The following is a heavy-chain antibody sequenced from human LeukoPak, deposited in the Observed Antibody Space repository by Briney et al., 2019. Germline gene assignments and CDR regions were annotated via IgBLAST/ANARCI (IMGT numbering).Heavy chain of an antibody. CDR2: ISGSGGST. CDR1: GFTFSSYA. D-gene: IGHD3-22*01. J-gene: IGHJ6*03. V-gene: IGHV3-23*01. Sequence: PGGSLRLSCAASGFTFSSYAMSWVRQAPGKRLEWVSAISGSGGSTYYADSVKGRFTISRDNSKNTLYLQMNSLRAEDTAVYYCALGGYPNYYYYYMDVWGKGTTVTVSS. CDR3: ALGGYPNYYYYYMDV.